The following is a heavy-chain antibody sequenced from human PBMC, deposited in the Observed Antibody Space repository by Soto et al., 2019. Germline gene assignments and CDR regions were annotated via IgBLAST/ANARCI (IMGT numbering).Heavy chain of an antibody. CDR3: AKDSGAYYFDY. CDR2: IWYDGSNQ. J-gene: IGHJ4*02. CDR1: GFTFSRYD. D-gene: IGHD2-15*01. Sequence: QVQLVESGGGVVQPGRSLRLSCAASGFTFSRYDMHWVRQAPGKGLEWVAVIWYDGSNQYYADSVKGRFTISRDNSKNTLYLEMNGLRAEDTAVYYCAKDSGAYYFDYWGQGTLVTVSS. V-gene: IGHV3-33*06.